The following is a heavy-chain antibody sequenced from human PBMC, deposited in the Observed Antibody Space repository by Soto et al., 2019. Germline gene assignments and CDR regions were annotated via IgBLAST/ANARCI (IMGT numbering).Heavy chain of an antibody. Sequence: EVQLLESGGGLVQPGESLRLSCAASGFTFSSYAMSWVRQAPGKGLEWVSVISGSDDSTYYADSVKGRFTISRDNSKNTLDLQMNSLRAEDTAVYYCAKRSRSSTFDYLGQGTLVTVSS. D-gene: IGHD6-6*01. CDR3: AKRSRSSTFDY. CDR2: ISGSDDST. J-gene: IGHJ4*02. CDR1: GFTFSSYA. V-gene: IGHV3-23*01.